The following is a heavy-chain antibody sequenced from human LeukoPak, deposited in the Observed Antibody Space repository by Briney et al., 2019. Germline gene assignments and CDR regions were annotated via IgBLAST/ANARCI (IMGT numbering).Heavy chain of an antibody. CDR1: GFTFSSYT. V-gene: IGHV3-21*01. Sequence: PGGSLRLSCAASGFTFSSYTMNWVRQAPGKGLEWVSSISTSSSYIYYADSVKGRFTISRDNAKNSLYLQMNSLRAEDTAVYYCARGDLYYYDSSGGGYWGQGTLVTVSS. CDR3: ARGDLYYYDSSGGGY. CDR2: ISTSSSYI. J-gene: IGHJ4*02. D-gene: IGHD3-22*01.